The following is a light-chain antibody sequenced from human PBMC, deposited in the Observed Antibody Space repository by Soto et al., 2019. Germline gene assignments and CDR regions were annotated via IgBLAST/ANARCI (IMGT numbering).Light chain of an antibody. V-gene: IGKV3-20*01. Sequence: EIVLTQSPGTLSLYQGERATLSCRASQSVPRSYLAWYQQKPGQAPRLLIYGTSSRATGIPDRFSGSGSGTDFTLTISRLEPEDFAVFYCQQYGSSITFGQGTRPEIK. CDR1: QSVPRSY. CDR3: QQYGSSIT. CDR2: GTS. J-gene: IGKJ5*01.